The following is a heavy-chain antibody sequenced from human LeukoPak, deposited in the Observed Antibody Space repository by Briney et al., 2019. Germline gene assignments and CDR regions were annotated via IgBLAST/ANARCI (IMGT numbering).Heavy chain of an antibody. CDR2: GKRKGDDETT. D-gene: IGHD3-10*01. V-gene: IGHV3-15*01. CDR1: GFTFTNAW. Sequence: GQSLTLSCPPSGFTFTNAWISWVRQPPGKGREWVGRGKRKGDDETTDYGAPVKSRFIRSKDDSKATLELQINILQTQDRAVQYYSSDLGLTMIRGVIVSWGQGTLVTVSS. J-gene: IGHJ4*02. CDR3: SSDLGLTMIRGVIVS.